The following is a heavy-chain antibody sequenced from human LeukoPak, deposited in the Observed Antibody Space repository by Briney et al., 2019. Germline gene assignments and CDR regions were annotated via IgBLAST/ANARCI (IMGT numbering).Heavy chain of an antibody. V-gene: IGHV3-48*03. Sequence: GGXXXXXCAASGFTFSSYEMNWVRQAPGKGLEWVSYISSSGSTIYYADSVKGRFTISRDNAKNSLYLQMNSLRAEDTAVYYCARGVVVVAANDYWGQGTLVTVSS. CDR3: ARGVVVVAANDY. CDR1: GFTFSSYE. CDR2: ISSSGSTI. J-gene: IGHJ4*02. D-gene: IGHD2-15*01.